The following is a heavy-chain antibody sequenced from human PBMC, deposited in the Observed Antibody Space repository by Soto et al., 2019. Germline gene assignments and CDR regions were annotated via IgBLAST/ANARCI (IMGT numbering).Heavy chain of an antibody. CDR1: GGSISSSNW. D-gene: IGHD3-9*01. V-gene: IGHV4-4*02. Sequence: PSETLSLTCAVSGGSISSSNWWSWVRQPPGKGLEWIGEIYHSGSTNYNPSLKSRVTISVDKSKNQFSLKLSSVTAADTAVYYCARDHYDILTGYYFPQSYFDYWGQGTLVTVSS. CDR2: IYHSGST. J-gene: IGHJ4*02. CDR3: ARDHYDILTGYYFPQSYFDY.